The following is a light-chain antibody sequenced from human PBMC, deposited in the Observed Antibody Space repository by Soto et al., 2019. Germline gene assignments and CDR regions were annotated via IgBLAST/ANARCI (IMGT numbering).Light chain of an antibody. CDR2: GAS. J-gene: IGKJ2*01. CDR3: QQYGSAPYT. Sequence: EIVLTQSPGTLSLSPGERATLSCRASQSVSSSYLAWYQQKPGQAPRLLIYGASSRATGIPDWFSGSGSGTDFTLTISRLGPEDFEVYYWQQYGSAPYTFGQGTRLEIK. V-gene: IGKV3-20*01. CDR1: QSVSSSY.